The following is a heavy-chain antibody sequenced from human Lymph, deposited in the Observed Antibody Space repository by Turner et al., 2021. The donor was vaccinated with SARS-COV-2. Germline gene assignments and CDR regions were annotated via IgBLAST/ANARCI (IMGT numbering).Heavy chain of an antibody. CDR3: AKDRVVPPAIWNYYYYYGMDV. J-gene: IGHJ6*02. V-gene: IGHV3-23*01. D-gene: IGHD2-2*02. CDR2: ISGSGGST. CDR1: GFTFSSYG. Sequence: EVQLLDSGGGLVQPGGSLRLSCAASGFTFSSYGMSWVRQAPGKGLEWVSVISGSGGSTYYADSVKGRFTISRDNSKNTLYLQMNSLRAEDTAVYYCAKDRVVPPAIWNYYYYYGMDVWGQGTTVTVSS.